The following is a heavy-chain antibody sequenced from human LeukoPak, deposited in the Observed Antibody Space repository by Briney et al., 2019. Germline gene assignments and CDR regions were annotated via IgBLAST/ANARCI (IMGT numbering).Heavy chain of an antibody. CDR3: AREPAGIPEGPGF. J-gene: IGHJ4*02. CDR2: IIPIFGTA. V-gene: IGHV1-69*06. CDR1: GGTFSSYA. Sequence: GASVKVSCKASGGTFSSYAIGWVRQAPGQGLEWMGGIIPIFGTANYAQKFQGGVTITADKSTSTAYMELNSLRSKDTAVYYCAREPAGIPEGPGFWGQGTMVTVSS. D-gene: IGHD2-2*01.